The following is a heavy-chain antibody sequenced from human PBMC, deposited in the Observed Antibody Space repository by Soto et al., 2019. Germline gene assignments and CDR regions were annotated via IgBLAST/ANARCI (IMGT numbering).Heavy chain of an antibody. V-gene: IGHV3-21*01. D-gene: IGHD2-15*01. J-gene: IGHJ4*02. CDR2: ISSGSSYI. CDR3: ARGVLSDSGTCY. Sequence: EVQLVESGGGLVKPGGSLSLSWAASGLPLIIYPLNWFGQPQGKGLGWVSSISSGSSYIYYADSMKGRFTISRDNAKNSLYLQMNSLRAEDTAVYYCARGVLSDSGTCYWGRGTLVTVSS. CDR1: GLPLIIYP.